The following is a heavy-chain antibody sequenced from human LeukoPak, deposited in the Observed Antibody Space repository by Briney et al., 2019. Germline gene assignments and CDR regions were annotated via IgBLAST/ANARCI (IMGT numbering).Heavy chain of an antibody. J-gene: IGHJ4*02. CDR2: IIPIFGTA. CDR3: ARVSNYYDSSGHGDGY. Sequence: ASVKVSCKASGGTFIRYAISWVRQAPGQGLEWMGAIIPIFGTANYAQKFQGRVTITADESTSTAYMELSSLRSEDTAVYYCARVSNYYDSSGHGDGYWGQGTLVTVSS. D-gene: IGHD3-22*01. CDR1: GGTFIRYA. V-gene: IGHV1-69*13.